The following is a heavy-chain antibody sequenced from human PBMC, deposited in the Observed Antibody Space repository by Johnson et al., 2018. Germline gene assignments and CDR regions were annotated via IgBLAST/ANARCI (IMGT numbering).Heavy chain of an antibody. D-gene: IGHD6-19*01. CDR2: ISYDGSNK. Sequence: QVQLVESGGGVVQPGRSLRLSCAASGFTFSSYGMHWVRQAPGKGLEWVAVISYDGSNKYYADSVKGRLTISRDNSKNTLYLQMNRRRAEDPAVYYCAKDPSGWHYYYYYRDVWGKGTTVTVS. CDR3: AKDPSGWHYYYYYRDV. V-gene: IGHV3-30*18. CDR1: GFTFSSYG. J-gene: IGHJ6*03.